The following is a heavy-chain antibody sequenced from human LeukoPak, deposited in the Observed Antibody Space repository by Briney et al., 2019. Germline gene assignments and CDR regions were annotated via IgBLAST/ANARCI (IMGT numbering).Heavy chain of an antibody. Sequence: ASLKVSCKASGYTFTSYGISWVRQAPREGRECMGWISAYNGNTNYAQKLQGRVTMTTETSPSTAYMELRSVRSDDTAVYYCARNWEILMYWSGYYTLVLWDYWGQGTRVTVSS. D-gene: IGHD3-3*01. CDR3: ARNWEILMYWSGYYTLVLWDY. V-gene: IGHV1-18*01. J-gene: IGHJ4*02. CDR1: GYTFTSYG. CDR2: ISAYNGNT.